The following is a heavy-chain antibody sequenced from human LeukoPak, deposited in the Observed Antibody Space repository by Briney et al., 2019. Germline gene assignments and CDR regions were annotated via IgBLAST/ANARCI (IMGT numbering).Heavy chain of an antibody. V-gene: IGHV1-18*01. CDR1: GYTFTSYG. Sequence: ASVKVSCKASGYTFTSYGISWVRQAPGQGLEWMGWISAYNGNTNYAQKLQGRVTMTTDTSTSTAYMELRSLRSDDTAVYYCARDRALSSSWYVWADYYGMDVWGQGTTVTVSS. D-gene: IGHD6-13*01. J-gene: IGHJ6*02. CDR3: ARDRALSSSWYVWADYYGMDV. CDR2: ISAYNGNT.